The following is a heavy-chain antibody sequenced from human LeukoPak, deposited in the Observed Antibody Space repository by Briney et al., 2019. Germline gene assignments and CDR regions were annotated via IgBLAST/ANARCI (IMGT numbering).Heavy chain of an antibody. V-gene: IGHV3-30*02. D-gene: IGHD1-26*01. CDR3: AKALVVGATRGIFDY. Sequence: GGSLRLSCAASGFTFSSYGMHWVRQAPGKGLEWVAVIWYDGSNKYYADSVKGRFTISRDNSKNTLYLQMNSLRAEDTAVYYCAKALVVGATRGIFDYWGQGTLVTVSS. CDR1: GFTFSSYG. CDR2: IWYDGSNK. J-gene: IGHJ4*02.